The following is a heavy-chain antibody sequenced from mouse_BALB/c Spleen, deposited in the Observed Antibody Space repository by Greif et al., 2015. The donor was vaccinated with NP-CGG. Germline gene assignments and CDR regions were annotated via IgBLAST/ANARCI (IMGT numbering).Heavy chain of an antibody. J-gene: IGHJ4*01. D-gene: IGHD2-4*01. CDR1: GFTFSSFG. V-gene: IGHV5-17*02. Sequence: EVNVVESGGGLVQPGGSRKLSCAASGFTFSSFGMHWVRQAPEKGLEWVAYISSGSSTIYYADTVKGRFTISRDNPKNTLFLQMTSLRSEDAAMYYCAREAYDYDGMDYWGQGTSVTVSS. CDR3: AREAYDYDGMDY. CDR2: ISSGSSTI.